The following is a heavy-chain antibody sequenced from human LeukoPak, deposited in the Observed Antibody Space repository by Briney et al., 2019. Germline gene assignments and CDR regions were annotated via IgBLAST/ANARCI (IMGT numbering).Heavy chain of an antibody. Sequence: SETLSLTCAVYGGSFSGYYWSWIRQPPGKGLEWIGEINHSGSTNYNPSLKSRVTISVDTSKTQFSLKLSSVTAADTAVHYCAGELDYGSGSYWFDPWGQGTLVTVSS. D-gene: IGHD3-10*01. CDR1: GGSFSGYY. CDR2: INHSGST. J-gene: IGHJ5*02. CDR3: AGELDYGSGSYWFDP. V-gene: IGHV4-34*01.